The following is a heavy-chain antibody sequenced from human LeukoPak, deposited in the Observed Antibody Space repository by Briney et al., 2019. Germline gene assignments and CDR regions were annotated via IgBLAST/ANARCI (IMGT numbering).Heavy chain of an antibody. CDR1: GGSISSSSYY. Sequence: SETLSLTCTVSGGSISSSSYYWGWVRQPPGKGLEWIGSIYYSGSTYYNPSLKSRVTISVDTSKNQFSLKLISVTAADTAVYYCARRVAVAPNWFDPWGQGTLVTVSS. J-gene: IGHJ5*02. CDR2: IYYSGST. CDR3: ARRVAVAPNWFDP. V-gene: IGHV4-39*01. D-gene: IGHD6-19*01.